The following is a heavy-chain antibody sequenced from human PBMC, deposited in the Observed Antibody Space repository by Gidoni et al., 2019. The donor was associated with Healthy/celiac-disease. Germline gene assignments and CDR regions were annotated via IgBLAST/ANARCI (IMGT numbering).Heavy chain of an antibody. Sequence: EVQLVESGGGLVQPGGSLRLSCAASGFTFSDHYMDWVRQAPGKGLEWVGRTRNKANSYTTEYAASVKGRFTISRDDSKNSLYLQMNSLKTEDTAVYYCAREIVNYDFWSGYYTGIHFDYWGQGTLVTVSS. J-gene: IGHJ4*02. CDR3: AREIVNYDFWSGYYTGIHFDY. CDR2: TRNKANSYTT. D-gene: IGHD3-3*01. V-gene: IGHV3-72*01. CDR1: GFTFSDHY.